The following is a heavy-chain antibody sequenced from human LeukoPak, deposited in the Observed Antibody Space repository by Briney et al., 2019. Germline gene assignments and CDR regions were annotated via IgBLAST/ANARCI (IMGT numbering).Heavy chain of an antibody. Sequence: SETLSLTCTVSGGSISSYYWSWIRQPPGKGLEWIGYIYYSGSTNYNPSLKSRVTISVDTSKNQLSLKLSSVTAADTAVYYCARHLWFGEEYFDYWGQGTLVTVSS. CDR2: IYYSGST. D-gene: IGHD3-10*01. CDR1: GGSISSYY. V-gene: IGHV4-59*08. CDR3: ARHLWFGEEYFDY. J-gene: IGHJ4*02.